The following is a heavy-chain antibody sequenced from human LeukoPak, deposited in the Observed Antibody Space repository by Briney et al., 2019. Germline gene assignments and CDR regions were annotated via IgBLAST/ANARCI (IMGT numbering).Heavy chain of an antibody. D-gene: IGHD3-22*01. CDR1: GFTFSSYG. CDR2: IWYDGSNK. J-gene: IGHJ3*02. V-gene: IGHV3-33*06. CDR3: AKDRDYYDSSGYHTDAFDI. Sequence: GGSLRLSCAASGFTFSSYGMHWVRQAPGKGLEWVAVIWYDGSNKYYADSVKGRFTISRDNSKSTLYLQMNSLRAGDTAVYHYAKDRDYYDSSGYHTDAFDIWGQGTMVTVSS.